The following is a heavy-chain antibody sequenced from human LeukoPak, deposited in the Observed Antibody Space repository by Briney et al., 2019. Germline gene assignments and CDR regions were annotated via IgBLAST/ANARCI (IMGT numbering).Heavy chain of an antibody. CDR3: ARNYGSVDS. J-gene: IGHJ4*02. CDR1: GYTFTGYY. CDR2: INPNSGDT. Sequence: ASVKDTCKASGYTFTGYYMHWVRQAPGQGLEWMGWINPNSGDTNYAQKFQGRVTMTRDTSISTAYMELSRLGSDDTAVYYCARNYGSVDSWGQGTLVTVSS. D-gene: IGHD4-17*01. V-gene: IGHV1-2*02.